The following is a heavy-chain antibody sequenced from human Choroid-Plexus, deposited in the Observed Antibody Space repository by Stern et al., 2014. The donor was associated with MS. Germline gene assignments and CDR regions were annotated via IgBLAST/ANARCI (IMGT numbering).Heavy chain of an antibody. V-gene: IGHV3-30*18. CDR2: RSYDGSNK. CDR1: GFTFGSCA. J-gene: IGHJ5*02. D-gene: IGHD2/OR15-2a*01. Sequence: VQLVESGGDVGQPGRPLGLSCVASGFTFGSCAMHWVRQAPGKGLEWVAGRSYDGSNKYYAASVKGPFTISRDNSQNTLYMQMSSLRPEDTAVYYCAKDRQYLTYFFDHWGQGSLVTVFS. CDR3: AKDRQYLTYFFDH.